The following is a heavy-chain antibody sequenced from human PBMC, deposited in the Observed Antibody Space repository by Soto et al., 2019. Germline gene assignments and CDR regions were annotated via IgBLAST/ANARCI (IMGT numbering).Heavy chain of an antibody. CDR2: IYYSGST. D-gene: IGHD2-15*01. CDR1: GGSISSYY. J-gene: IGHJ5*02. CDR3: ARDIPQEAAANWFDP. V-gene: IGHV4-59*01. Sequence: PSETLSLTCTVSGGSISSYYWSWIRQPPGKGLEWIGYIYYSGSTNYNPSLKSRVTISVDTSKNQFSLKLISVTAADTAVYYCARDIPQEAAANWFDPWGQGTLVTVS.